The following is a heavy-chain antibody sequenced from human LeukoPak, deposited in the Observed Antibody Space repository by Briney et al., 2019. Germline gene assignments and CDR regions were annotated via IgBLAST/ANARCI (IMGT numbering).Heavy chain of an antibody. J-gene: IGHJ1*01. Sequence: PSETLSLTCTVSGGSISSYYWSWIRQPPGKGLEWIGYMYYRGGTKYIPSLKSLVTISVDMSKYQFSLKLRSVAAADTAVYYCARGVDYNDSSGSQHWGQGTLVTVSS. D-gene: IGHD3-22*01. CDR3: ARGVDYNDSSGSQH. CDR1: GGSISSYY. V-gene: IGHV4-59*01. CDR2: MYYRGGT.